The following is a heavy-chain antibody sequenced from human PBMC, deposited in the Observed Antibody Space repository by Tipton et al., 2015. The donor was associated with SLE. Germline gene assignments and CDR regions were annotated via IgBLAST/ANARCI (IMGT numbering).Heavy chain of an antibody. Sequence: GLVKPSETLSLICTVSGYSISSGYSWGWIRQPPGKGLEWIGNIYHNGATYYNPSLSSPVIISVDSSKNQFSLKLTSVTAADTAVYYCARLAYSGSYNFDYWGQGTLVTVSS. V-gene: IGHV4-38-2*02. J-gene: IGHJ4*02. CDR1: GYSISSGYS. D-gene: IGHD1-26*01. CDR2: IYHNGAT. CDR3: ARLAYSGSYNFDY.